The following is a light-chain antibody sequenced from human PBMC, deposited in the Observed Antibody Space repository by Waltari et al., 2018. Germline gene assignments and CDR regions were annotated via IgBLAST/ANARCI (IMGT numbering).Light chain of an antibody. V-gene: IGLV1-44*01. J-gene: IGLJ3*02. CDR1: ASNIGGNL. CDR2: RSV. CDR3: ASWDDSLNGHWV. Sequence: QSVLTQPPSASGTPGQRVTISCSGSASNIGGNLVNWYQQLPGKAPKLLIYRSVHRPSGAPDLFSGSKTGTSASLAISGLQSDDEADYFCASWDDSLNGHWVFGGGTKVTVL.